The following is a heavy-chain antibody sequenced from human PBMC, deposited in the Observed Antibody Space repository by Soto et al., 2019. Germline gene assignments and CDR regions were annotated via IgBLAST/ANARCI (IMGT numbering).Heavy chain of an antibody. J-gene: IGHJ4*02. Sequence: EVQLVESGGGLVQPGGSLRLSCAASGFTFSTHWMTWVRQAPGKGLEWVANIKEDGSEKHYVDSVKGRFTISRDNAKNSLYLQMNNLRAEDTAVYYCARGPCDYWGQGTLVTVSS. V-gene: IGHV3-7*01. CDR1: GFTFSTHW. CDR2: IKEDGSEK. CDR3: ARGPCDY.